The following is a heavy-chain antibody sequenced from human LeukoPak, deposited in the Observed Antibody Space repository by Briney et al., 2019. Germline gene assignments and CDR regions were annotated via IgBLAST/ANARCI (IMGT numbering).Heavy chain of an antibody. J-gene: IGHJ4*02. D-gene: IGHD3-3*01. Sequence: WASVKVSCKASGYTFTSYDINWVRQATGQGLKWMGWMNPNSGNTGYAQKFQGRVTMTRNTSISTAYMELSSLRSEDTAVYYCARALYDFWSGYYPGGYWGQGTLVTVSS. CDR3: ARALYDFWSGYYPGGY. CDR2: MNPNSGNT. V-gene: IGHV1-8*01. CDR1: GYTFTSYD.